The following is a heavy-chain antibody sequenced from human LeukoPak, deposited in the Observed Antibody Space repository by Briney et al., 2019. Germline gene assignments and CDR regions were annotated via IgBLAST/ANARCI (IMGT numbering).Heavy chain of an antibody. Sequence: ASVKVSCKASGYTFTGYYMHWVRQAPGQGLEWMGWINPNSGGTNYAQKFQGRVTMTRDTSISTAYMELSRLRSDDTAVYYCAREVPLGAYYYYYMDVWGKGTTVTVSS. D-gene: IGHD3-16*01. J-gene: IGHJ6*03. CDR3: AREVPLGAYYYYYMDV. CDR2: INPNSGGT. V-gene: IGHV1-2*02. CDR1: GYTFTGYY.